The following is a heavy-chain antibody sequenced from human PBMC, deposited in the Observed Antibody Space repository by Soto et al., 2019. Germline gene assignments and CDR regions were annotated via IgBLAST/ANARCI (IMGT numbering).Heavy chain of an antibody. CDR3: ARSRGYQLVYTNWFDP. CDR2: IIPIFGTA. J-gene: IGHJ5*02. D-gene: IGHD2-2*02. CDR1: GGTFSSYA. V-gene: IGHV1-69*13. Sequence: ASVKVSCKASGGTFSSYAISWVLQAPGQGLEWMGGIIPIFGTANYAQKFQGRVTITADESTSTAYMELSSLRSEDTAVYYCARSRGYQLVYTNWFDPWGQRALVNVSS.